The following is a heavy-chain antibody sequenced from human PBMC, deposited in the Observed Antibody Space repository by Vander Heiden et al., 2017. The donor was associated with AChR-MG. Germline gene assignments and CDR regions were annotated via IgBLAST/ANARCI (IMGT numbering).Heavy chain of an antibody. J-gene: IGHJ4*02. CDR2: IRYDGSDK. CDR1: VFTSRNYG. V-gene: IGHV3-30*02. D-gene: IGHD3-16*01. CDR3: AKKGGDARDWIYYFDD. Sequence: QGRLVASGGGVVQSGGAMRLSCTACVFTSRNYGIHGVRQAPGKGLEWVAFIRYDGSDKYYIDSVRGRFTVSRDNSKNTFYLQMNNLRPDDTAVYYCAKKGGDARDWIYYFDDWGQGTLVTVSS.